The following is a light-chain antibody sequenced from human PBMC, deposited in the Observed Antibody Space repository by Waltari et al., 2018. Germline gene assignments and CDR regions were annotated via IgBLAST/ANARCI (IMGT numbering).Light chain of an antibody. CDR2: GAS. CDR1: QSVGRT. Sequence: EIVLTQSPGTLSLSPGERATLSCRASQSVGRTLAWYQQKPGQGPKLLMYGASSRATGTPDRFSGSGSGTDFSLTISRLEPEDFAVYYCQHYVRLPATFGQGTKVEIK. J-gene: IGKJ1*01. CDR3: QHYVRLPAT. V-gene: IGKV3-20*01.